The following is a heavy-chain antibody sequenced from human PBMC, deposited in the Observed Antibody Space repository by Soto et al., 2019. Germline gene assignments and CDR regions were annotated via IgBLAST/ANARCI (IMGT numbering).Heavy chain of an antibody. V-gene: IGHV3-33*01. D-gene: IGHD5-12*01. CDR3: ARPDIVAAIGGALDC. J-gene: IGHJ4*02. CDR2: IWNDGSSR. CDR1: GFTFSNYG. Sequence: QVQLVESGVGVVQPGRSLRLSCEASGFTFSNYGMHWVRQAPGKGLEWVAVIWNDGSSRYYAASVKGRFTISRDNAKKTLFLQMNNLRAEDTAVYYCARPDIVAAIGGALDCWGQGTLVTVSS.